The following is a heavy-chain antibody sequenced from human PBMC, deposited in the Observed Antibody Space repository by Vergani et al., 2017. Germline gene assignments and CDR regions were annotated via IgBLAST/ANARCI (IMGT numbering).Heavy chain of an antibody. CDR2: IYYSGGT. V-gene: IGHV4-59*01. CDR3: ARSRMGAGMDV. Sequence: QVQLQESGPGLVKPSETLSLTCTVSGGSISSYYWSWIRQPPGKGLEWIGYIYYSGGTNYNPSLKSRVTISVDTSKNQFSLKLSSVTAADTAVYYCARSRMGAGMDVWGQGTTVTVSS. J-gene: IGHJ6*02. D-gene: IGHD3-16*01. CDR1: GGSISSYY.